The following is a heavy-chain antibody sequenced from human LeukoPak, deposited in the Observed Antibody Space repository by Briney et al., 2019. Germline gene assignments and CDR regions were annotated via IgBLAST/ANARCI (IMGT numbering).Heavy chain of an antibody. D-gene: IGHD3-10*01. V-gene: IGHV3-48*01. CDR2: ISSSSSTI. J-gene: IGHJ6*04. CDR3: ARFPYGSGSYYNFMDV. CDR1: GFTFSSYS. Sequence: GGSLRLSCAASGFTFSSYSMNWVRQAPGKGLEWVSYISSSSSTIYYADSVKGRFTISRDNAKNSLYLQMNSLRAEDTAVYYCARFPYGSGSYYNFMDVWGKGTTVTVSS.